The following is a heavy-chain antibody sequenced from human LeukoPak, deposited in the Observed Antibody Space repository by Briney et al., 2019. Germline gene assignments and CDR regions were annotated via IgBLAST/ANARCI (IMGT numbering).Heavy chain of an antibody. J-gene: IGHJ4*02. CDR3: ARATHLAIFGVVTLDY. CDR1: GGTFSSYA. D-gene: IGHD3-3*01. CDR2: IIPIFGTA. Sequence: SVKVSCKASGGTFSSYAISWVRQAPGQGLEWMGGIIPIFGTANYAQKFQGRVTITTDESTSTAYMELSSLRSEDTAVYYCARATHLAIFGVVTLDYWGQGTLVTVSS. V-gene: IGHV1-69*05.